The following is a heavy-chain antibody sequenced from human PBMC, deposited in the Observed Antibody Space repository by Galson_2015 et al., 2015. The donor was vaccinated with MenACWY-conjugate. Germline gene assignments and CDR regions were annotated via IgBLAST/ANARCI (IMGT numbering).Heavy chain of an antibody. D-gene: IGHD4-17*01. V-gene: IGHV3-53*01. J-gene: IGHJ3*01. CDR1: GLSVSYNY. CDR3: ASSEYGDLHRGAFDL. Sequence: SLRLSCAASGLSVSYNYMSWVRQAPGKGLKWVSSMFRDGMSYYADSVRGRVTISRDNFLNMLYLQMNSLRVEDTAVYFCASSEYGDLHRGAFDLWGRGTLVTVSS. CDR2: MFRDGMS.